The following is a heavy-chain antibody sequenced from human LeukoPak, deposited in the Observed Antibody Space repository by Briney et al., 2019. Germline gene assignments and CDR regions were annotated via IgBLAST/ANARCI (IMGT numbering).Heavy chain of an antibody. CDR2: IHYSGST. V-gene: IGHV4-59*01. CDR1: GGSITNYY. CDR3: ARDSGGYSIY. Sequence: SETLSLTCTVSGGSITNYYWTWIRQPPGKGLEWIGYIHYSGSTNYNPSLKSRVTISVDTSKNQFSLKLSSVTAADTAVYYCARDSGGYSIYWGQGTLVTVSS. D-gene: IGHD6-19*01. J-gene: IGHJ4*02.